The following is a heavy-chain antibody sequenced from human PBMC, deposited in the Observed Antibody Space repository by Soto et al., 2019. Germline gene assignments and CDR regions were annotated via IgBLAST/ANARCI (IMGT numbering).Heavy chain of an antibody. CDR3: TTGTSGGEDV. CDR1: GFIFSNAW. CDR2: IKSRKDGGTA. V-gene: IGHV3-15*01. J-gene: IGHJ4*02. Sequence: EVQLVESGGGLIKPGESLRLSCAASGFIFSNAWMSWVRQAPGKGLEWVGRIKSRKDGGTANYGATVKGRFTMSRDDSKNTLYLQMDSLRTEDTGIYYCTTGTSGGEDVWGQGTLVTVSS. D-gene: IGHD1-26*01.